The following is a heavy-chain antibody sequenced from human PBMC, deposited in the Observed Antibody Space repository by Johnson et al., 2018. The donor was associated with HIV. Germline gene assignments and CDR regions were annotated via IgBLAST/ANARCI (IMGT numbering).Heavy chain of an antibody. Sequence: MLLVESGGGVVQPGKSLRLSCAASGFTFSSSAMHWVRQAPGKGLQWVANIKQDGNEKYYVDSVKGRFSISRDNAKNSLHLQMNSLRAEDTAVYYCARDHIAAALGAFDIWGQGTMGTVSS. J-gene: IGHJ3*02. CDR1: GFTFSSSA. CDR2: IKQDGNEK. D-gene: IGHD6-13*01. V-gene: IGHV3-7*01. CDR3: ARDHIAAALGAFDI.